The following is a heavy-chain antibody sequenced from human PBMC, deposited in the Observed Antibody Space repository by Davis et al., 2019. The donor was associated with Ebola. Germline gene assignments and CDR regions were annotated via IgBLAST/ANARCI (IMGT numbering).Heavy chain of an antibody. J-gene: IGHJ4*02. V-gene: IGHV4-39*07. CDR3: ARLGWKSDY. Sequence: GSLRLSCTVSGGSISSSSYYWGWIRQPPGKGLEWIGSIFYRGTTYYSPSLKSRVTISVDASKNQFSLKLSSVTAADTAVYYCARLGWKSDYWGQGALVTVSS. CDR2: IFYRGTT. D-gene: IGHD6-19*01. CDR1: GGSISSSSYY.